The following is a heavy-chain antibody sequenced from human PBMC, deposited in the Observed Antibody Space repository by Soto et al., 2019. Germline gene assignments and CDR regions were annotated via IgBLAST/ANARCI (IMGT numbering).Heavy chain of an antibody. J-gene: IGHJ4*02. CDR3: ARDYYDSSGYPLLYFDY. Sequence: GGSLRLSCAASGFTFSSYSMNWVRQAPGKGLEWVSYISSSSSTIYYADSVKGRFTISRDNAKNSLYLQMNSLRDEDTAVYYCARDYYDSSGYPLLYFDYWGQGTLVTVSS. CDR2: ISSSSSTI. V-gene: IGHV3-48*02. CDR1: GFTFSSYS. D-gene: IGHD3-22*01.